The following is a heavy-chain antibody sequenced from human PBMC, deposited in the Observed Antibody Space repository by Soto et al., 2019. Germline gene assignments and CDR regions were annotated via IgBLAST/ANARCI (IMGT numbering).Heavy chain of an antibody. CDR1: GYTFPNYD. V-gene: IGHV1-8*01. CDR2: MNPNTGNT. D-gene: IGHD2-2*01. J-gene: IGHJ4*02. CDR3: ARALRYCSSPSCLYYFDY. Sequence: QVQLVQSGAEVKKPGASVKVSCKASGYTFPNYDINWVRQATGQGLEWMGWMNPNTGNTGYSQKFQGRVAMTRNTSISTAYMELSCLRSEDTAVYYCARALRYCSSPSCLYYFDYWGQGTLVTVSS.